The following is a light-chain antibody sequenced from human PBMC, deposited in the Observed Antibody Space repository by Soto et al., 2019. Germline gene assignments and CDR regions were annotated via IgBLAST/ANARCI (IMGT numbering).Light chain of an antibody. Sequence: IQMTQSPSTLSASVGDRVTITCGASQSISSWLAWYQQKPGKAPKLRIYEASSLESGVPSRVSGSGSGTEVTLTITSLQPDDFATYYCQHYNSYSEAFGQGTKVDIK. V-gene: IGKV1-5*01. CDR1: QSISSW. J-gene: IGKJ1*01. CDR2: EAS. CDR3: QHYNSYSEA.